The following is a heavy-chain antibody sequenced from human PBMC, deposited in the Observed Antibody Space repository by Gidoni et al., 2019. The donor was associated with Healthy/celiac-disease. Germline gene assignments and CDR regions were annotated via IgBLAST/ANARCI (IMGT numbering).Heavy chain of an antibody. CDR1: GFTVSSNY. V-gene: IGHV3-66*01. CDR2: IYSGGST. D-gene: IGHD3-22*01. Sequence: EVQLVESGGGLVQLGGSLSLSCAASGFTVSSNYMSWVRQAPGKGLEWVSVIYSGGSTYYEDSVKGRFTISRDNSKNTLYLQMNSLRAEDTAVYYCARDYYDSSGSLYYFDYWGQGTLVTVSS. J-gene: IGHJ4*02. CDR3: ARDYYDSSGSLYYFDY.